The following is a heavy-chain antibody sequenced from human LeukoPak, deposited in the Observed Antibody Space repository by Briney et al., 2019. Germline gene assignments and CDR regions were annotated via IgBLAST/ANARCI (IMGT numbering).Heavy chain of an antibody. J-gene: IGHJ4*02. Sequence: SSETLSLTCAVYGGSFSGYYWSWIRQPPGKGLEWIGEINHSGSTNYNPSLKSRVTISVDTSKNQFSLKLSSVTAADMAVYYCARATYYYDSSGYYDRTTFDYWGQGTLVTVSS. V-gene: IGHV4-34*01. D-gene: IGHD3-22*01. CDR3: ARATYYYDSSGYYDRTTFDY. CDR1: GGSFSGYY. CDR2: INHSGST.